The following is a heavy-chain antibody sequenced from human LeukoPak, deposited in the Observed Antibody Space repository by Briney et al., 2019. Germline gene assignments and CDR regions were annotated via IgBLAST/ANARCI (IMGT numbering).Heavy chain of an antibody. CDR1: GFTFSDYA. CDR3: TRHIVVVPAAMSSYYYGMDV. D-gene: IGHD2-2*01. J-gene: IGHJ6*02. CDR2: IRSKAYGGTT. Sequence: GGSLRLSCTASGFTFSDYAMSWFRQAPGKGLEWVGFIRSKAYGGTTEYAASVKGRFTISRDDSKSIAYLQMNSLKTEDTAVYYCTRHIVVVPAAMSSYYYGMDVWGQGTTVTVSS. V-gene: IGHV3-49*03.